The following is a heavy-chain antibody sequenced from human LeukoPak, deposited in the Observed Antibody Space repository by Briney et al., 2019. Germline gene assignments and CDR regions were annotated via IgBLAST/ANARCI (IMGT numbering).Heavy chain of an antibody. CDR1: GGSISSSSYY. CDR3: ARGPHVFYCSITCCYHWFDP. J-gene: IGHJ5*02. CDR2: IHYSGST. V-gene: IGHV4-39*01. D-gene: IGHD2-2*01. Sequence: SETLSLTCTVSGGSISSSSYYWGWIRQPPGKGLEWIGSIHYSGSTYYKPSLKSRVTISVDTSKNQFSLKLSSVTAADTAVYYCARGPHVFYCSITCCYHWFDPWGQGTLVTVSS.